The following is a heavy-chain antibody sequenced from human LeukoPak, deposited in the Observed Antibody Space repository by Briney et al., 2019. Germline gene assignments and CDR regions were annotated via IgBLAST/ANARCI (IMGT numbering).Heavy chain of an antibody. V-gene: IGHV4-34*01. Sequence: PSETLSLTCAVYGGSFSGNYWSWIRQPPGKGLEWIGQINHSGSTHYNPSLKSRVTISVDTSKNPFSLKLSTVTAADTAVYYCARGSYWRFSKRFDYWGQGTLVTVSS. CDR1: GGSFSGNY. CDR2: INHSGST. D-gene: IGHD2-8*02. J-gene: IGHJ4*02. CDR3: ARGSYWRFSKRFDY.